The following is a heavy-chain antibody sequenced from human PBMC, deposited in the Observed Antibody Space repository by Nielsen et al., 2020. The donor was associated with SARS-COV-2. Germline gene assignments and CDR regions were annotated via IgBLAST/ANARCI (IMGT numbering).Heavy chain of an antibody. CDR1: GFTFSSYG. J-gene: IGHJ6*03. Sequence: GESLKISCAASGFTFSSYGMHWVRQAPGKGLEWVAVIWYDGSNKYYADSVKGRFTISRDNSKNTLYLQMNSLRAEDTAVYYCARDGKYYDFWSGYYTYYYYYMDVWGKGTTVTVSS. D-gene: IGHD3-3*01. CDR2: IWYDGSNK. V-gene: IGHV3-33*08. CDR3: ARDGKYYDFWSGYYTYYYYYMDV.